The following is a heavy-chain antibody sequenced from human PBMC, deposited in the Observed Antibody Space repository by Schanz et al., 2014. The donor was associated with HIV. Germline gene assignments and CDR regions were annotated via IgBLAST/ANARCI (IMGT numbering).Heavy chain of an antibody. Sequence: QVQLVESGGGVVQPGRSLRLSCAASGFTFRSYGMHWVRQAPGKGLEWVAVIWYDGSNKYYADSVKGRFTISRDNSKNTLYLQMNSLRAEDTAVYYCAKCPTMVRGTGMDVWGQGTTVTVSS. CDR3: AKCPTMVRGTGMDV. CDR1: GFTFRSYG. D-gene: IGHD3-10*01. J-gene: IGHJ6*02. CDR2: IWYDGSNK. V-gene: IGHV3-33*06.